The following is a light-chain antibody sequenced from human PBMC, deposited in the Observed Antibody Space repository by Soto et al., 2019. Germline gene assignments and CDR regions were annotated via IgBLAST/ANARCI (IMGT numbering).Light chain of an antibody. J-gene: IGLJ1*01. Sequence: QCALTQPRSVTGSHGQSVTISCTGTSSDVGGYNYVSWYQQHLGKAPKLMIYDVSKRPSGVPDRFSGSKSGNTASLTISGLQAQDEADYYCCSYAGSYTFYVFGTGTKVTVL. CDR2: DVS. CDR1: SSDVGGYNY. V-gene: IGLV2-11*01. CDR3: CSYAGSYTFYV.